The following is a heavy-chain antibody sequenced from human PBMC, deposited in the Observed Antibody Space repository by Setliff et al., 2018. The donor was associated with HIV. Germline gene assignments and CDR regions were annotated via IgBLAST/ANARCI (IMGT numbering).Heavy chain of an antibody. J-gene: IGHJ3*02. CDR3: ARGQLDRHLRSDVPFDI. D-gene: IGHD1-1*01. CDR1: GYTFTTYG. CDR2: ISASSDNT. V-gene: IGHV1-18*01. Sequence: ASVKVSCKASGYTFTTYGFNWVRQAPGQGLEWMGWISASSDNTNYAQEFQGRVTLTTDTSTNTVYMELKSLRSDDTAVYFCARGQLDRHLRSDVPFDIWGQGTMVTVSS.